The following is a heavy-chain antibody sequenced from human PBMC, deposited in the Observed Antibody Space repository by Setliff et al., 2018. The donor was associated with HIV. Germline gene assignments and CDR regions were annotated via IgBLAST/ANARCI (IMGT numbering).Heavy chain of an antibody. CDR3: ARGIGRWDLLRGHYYYYMDV. J-gene: IGHJ6*03. V-gene: IGHV4-39*07. Sequence: SETLSLTCSVSGGSISRSSYYWGWIRQPPGKGMEWIGSIYYGGNTYYNPSLKSRVTISVDTSKNQFSLKLSSVTAADTAVYYCARGIGRWDLLRGHYYYYMDVWGKGTTVTVSS. CDR1: GGSISRSSYY. D-gene: IGHD1-26*01. CDR2: IYYGGNT.